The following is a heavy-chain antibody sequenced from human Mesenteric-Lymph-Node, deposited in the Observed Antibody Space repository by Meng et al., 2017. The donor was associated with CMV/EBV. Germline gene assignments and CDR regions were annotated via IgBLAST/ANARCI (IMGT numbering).Heavy chain of an antibody. CDR1: GFTFTNHA. J-gene: IGHJ4*02. Sequence: GGSLRLSCAASGFTFTNHALHWARQAPGKGLEWVAVISYDGNTKYYADSVKGRFTISRDNAKNSLYLQMNSLRAEDTAVYYCARRRDYFDYWGQGALVTVSS. CDR3: ARRRDYFDY. CDR2: ISYDGNTK. V-gene: IGHV3-30*04.